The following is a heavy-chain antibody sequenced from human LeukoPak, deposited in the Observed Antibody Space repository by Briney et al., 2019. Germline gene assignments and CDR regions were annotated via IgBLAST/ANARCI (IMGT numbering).Heavy chain of an antibody. CDR2: IKQDGSEK. J-gene: IGHJ6*03. V-gene: IGHV3-7*01. Sequence: GGSLRLSCAASGFTLSSYWMSWVRQAPGKGLEWVANIKQDGSEKYYVDSVKGRFTISRDNAKNSLYPQMNSLRAEDTAVYYCARLVGYYYYYMDVWGKGTTVTVSS. CDR3: ARLVGYYYYYMDV. CDR1: GFTLSSYW. D-gene: IGHD3-10*01.